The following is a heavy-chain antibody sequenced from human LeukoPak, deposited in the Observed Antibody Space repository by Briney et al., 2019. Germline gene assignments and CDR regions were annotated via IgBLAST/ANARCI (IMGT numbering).Heavy chain of an antibody. CDR2: INPDGSQK. Sequence: GGSLRLSCEASGFTFSGNWMSWVRQAPGKGLDWVASINPDGSQKLYVDSVKGRFTISRDNTKSSLYLQMNSLGAEDTAMYYCAKLLGTATTYDSWGQGTRVTVSS. CDR1: GFTFSGNW. J-gene: IGHJ4*02. V-gene: IGHV3-7*01. D-gene: IGHD5-24*01. CDR3: AKLLGTATTYDS.